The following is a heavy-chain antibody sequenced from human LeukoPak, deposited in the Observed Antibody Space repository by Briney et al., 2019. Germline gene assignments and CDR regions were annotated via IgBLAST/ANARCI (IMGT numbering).Heavy chain of an antibody. J-gene: IGHJ4*02. V-gene: IGHV4-61*02. CDR2: IYSSGST. Sequence: PSETLSLTCTVSGGSISSGTYYWSWLRQPAGKGLEWIGRIYSSGSTNYNPSLKSRVTISVDTSKNQFSLKLSSVTAADTAVYYCARGLSSSWYDYWGQGTLVTVSS. D-gene: IGHD6-13*01. CDR1: GGSISSGTYY. CDR3: ARGLSSSWYDY.